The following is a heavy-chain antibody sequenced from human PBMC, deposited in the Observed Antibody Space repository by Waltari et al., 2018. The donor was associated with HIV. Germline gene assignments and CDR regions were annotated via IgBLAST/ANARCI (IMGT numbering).Heavy chain of an antibody. V-gene: IGHV3-74*01. CDR2: VNGDASST. CDR1: KFNFSNYW. Sequence: EVELVDSGGGLVQPGGSLRLSCVASKFNFSNYWIYWVRQLPGKGLVWVSRVNGDASSTDYADSVRGRFTISRDNAKNTLYLQMNSLRAEDTALYYCTRAVFWSGFFRDYFFDYWGQGTPVTVSS. J-gene: IGHJ4*02. D-gene: IGHD3-3*01. CDR3: TRAVFWSGFFRDYFFDY.